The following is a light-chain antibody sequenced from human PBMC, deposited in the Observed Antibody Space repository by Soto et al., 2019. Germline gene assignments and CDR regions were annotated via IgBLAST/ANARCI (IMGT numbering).Light chain of an antibody. CDR1: SSNIGAGYD. CDR3: LSYDSSLSGSV. CDR2: GNS. V-gene: IGLV1-40*01. J-gene: IGLJ2*01. Sequence: QSVLTQPPSVSGAPGQRGTISCTGSSSNIGAGYDVHWYQQLPGTAPKLLIYGNSNRPSGVPDRFSGSKSGTSASLAITGLQAEDEADYYCLSYDSSLSGSVFGGGTKLTVL.